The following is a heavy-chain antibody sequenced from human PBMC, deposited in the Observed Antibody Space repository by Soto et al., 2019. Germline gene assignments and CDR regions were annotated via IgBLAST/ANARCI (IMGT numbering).Heavy chain of an antibody. D-gene: IGHD5-18*01. Sequence: AQLVQSGAEVRRPGASVKVYCKASGYTFYSHSISWVRQAPGQGLEWMGRINADYGNTQYAQKFRGRVTMTTDTSTTTVYMELTNLRSDDTAVYYCARCIQGDYYYGMDVWGQGTTVTVSS. CDR3: ARCIQGDYYYGMDV. V-gene: IGHV1-18*01. CDR1: GYTFYSHS. CDR2: INADYGNT. J-gene: IGHJ6*02.